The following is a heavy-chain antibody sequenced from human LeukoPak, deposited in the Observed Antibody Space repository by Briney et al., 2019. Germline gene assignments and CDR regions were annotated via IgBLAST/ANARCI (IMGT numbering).Heavy chain of an antibody. J-gene: IGHJ5*02. V-gene: IGHV3-20*04. CDR3: AREGIAVAGWTWFDP. CDR2: INWNGGST. D-gene: IGHD6-19*01. Sequence: PGGSLRLSCAASGFTFTNAWMTWVRQAPGKGLEWVSGINWNGGSTGYADSVKGRFTISRDNAKNSLYLQMNSLRAEDTALYYCAREGIAVAGWTWFDPWGQGTLVTVSS. CDR1: GFTFTNAW.